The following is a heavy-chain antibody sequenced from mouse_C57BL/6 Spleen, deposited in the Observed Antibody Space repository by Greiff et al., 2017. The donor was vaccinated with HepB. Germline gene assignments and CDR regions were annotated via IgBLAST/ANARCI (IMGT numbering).Heavy chain of an antibody. CDR2: IDPSDSYT. Sequence: QVQLQQPGAELVKPGASVKLSCKASGYTFTSYWMQWVKQRPGQGLEWIGEIDPSDSYTNYNQKFKGKATLTVDTSSSTAYMQLSSLTSEDSAVYYCARGGDDYPFDYWGQGTTLTVSS. J-gene: IGHJ2*01. D-gene: IGHD2-4*01. CDR3: ARGGDDYPFDY. CDR1: GYTFTSYW. V-gene: IGHV1-50*01.